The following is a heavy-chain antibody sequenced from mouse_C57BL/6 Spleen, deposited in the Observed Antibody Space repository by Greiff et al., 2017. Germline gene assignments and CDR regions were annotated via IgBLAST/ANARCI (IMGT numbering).Heavy chain of an antibody. V-gene: IGHV1-64*01. Sequence: QVQLQQPGAELVKPGASVKLSCKASGYTFTSYWMHWVKQRPGQGLEWIGMIHPTSGSTNYNEKFKSKATLTVDQSSSTTYMQLSSLTSEDSAVYYCSRGITAVVAPFDYWGQGTTLTVSS. D-gene: IGHD1-1*01. CDR1: GYTFTSYW. J-gene: IGHJ2*01. CDR3: SRGITAVVAPFDY. CDR2: IHPTSGST.